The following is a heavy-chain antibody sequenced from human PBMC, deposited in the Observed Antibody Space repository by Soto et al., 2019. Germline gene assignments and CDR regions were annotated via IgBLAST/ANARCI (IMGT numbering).Heavy chain of an antibody. D-gene: IGHD3-10*01. CDR2: IYPGDSDT. V-gene: IGHV5-51*01. CDR1: GYSFTSYW. Sequence: GESLKLSCKGSGYSFTSYWIGWVRQMPGKGLECMGIIYPGDSDTRYSPSFQGQVTISADKSISTAYLQWSSLKASDTAMYYCAGGGVRGVITRTRDYYGMDVWGQGTTVTVSS. CDR3: AGGGVRGVITRTRDYYGMDV. J-gene: IGHJ6*02.